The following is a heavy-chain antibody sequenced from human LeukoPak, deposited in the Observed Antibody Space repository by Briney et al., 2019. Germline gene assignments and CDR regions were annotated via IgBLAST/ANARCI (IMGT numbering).Heavy chain of an antibody. CDR3: ARGGGLDV. V-gene: IGHV3-7*03. D-gene: IGHD3-16*01. CDR2: INHNGNVN. J-gene: IGHJ6*02. Sequence: GGSLRLSCAASGFTFSSYGMHWVRQAPGKGLEWVASINHNGNVNYYVDSVEGRFTISRDNAKNSLYLQMSNLRAEDTAVYFCARGGGLDVWGQGATVTVSS. CDR1: GFTFSSYG.